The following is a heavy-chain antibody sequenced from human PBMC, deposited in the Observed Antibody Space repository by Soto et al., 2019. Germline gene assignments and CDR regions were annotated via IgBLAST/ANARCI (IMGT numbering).Heavy chain of an antibody. V-gene: IGHV4-61*01. CDR1: GGSVSSGSYY. D-gene: IGHD6-19*01. CDR3: ARGIEGWYQGRYYSGMDV. J-gene: IGHJ6*02. CDR2: IYYSGSP. Sequence: QVQLQESGPGLVKPSETLSLTCTVSGGSVSSGSYYWSWIRQPPGKGLEWIGYIYYSGSPNYNPSLKSRVTISVDTSKNQFSLKLSSVTAADTAVYYCARGIEGWYQGRYYSGMDVWGQGTTVTVSS.